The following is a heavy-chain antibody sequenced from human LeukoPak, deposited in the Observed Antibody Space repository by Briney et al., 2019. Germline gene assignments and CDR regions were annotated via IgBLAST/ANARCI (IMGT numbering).Heavy chain of an antibody. V-gene: IGHV1-8*01. CDR2: MNPNSGRT. Sequence: ASVKVSCKASGYTLTSYDINWVRQATGQGLEWMGWMNPNSGRTGYAQNFQGRIAITRNTSISTAYMELSSLRSEDTAVYYCTRETSSRYFDYWGQGTLVTVSS. J-gene: IGHJ4*02. CDR1: GYTLTSYD. CDR3: TRETSSRYFDY.